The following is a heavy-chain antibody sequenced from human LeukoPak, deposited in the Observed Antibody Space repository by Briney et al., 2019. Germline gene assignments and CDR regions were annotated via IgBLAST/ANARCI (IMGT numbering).Heavy chain of an antibody. J-gene: IGHJ4*02. CDR1: GFTFSSYG. D-gene: IGHD4-11*01. V-gene: IGHV3-30*03. CDR2: ISYDGSNK. Sequence: GGSLRLSCAASGFTFSSYGMHWVRQAPGKGLEWVAVISYDGSNKYYADSVKGRFTISRDNAKNSLYLQMNSLRAEDTAVYYCARGYGNYGYWGQGTLVTVSS. CDR3: ARGYGNYGY.